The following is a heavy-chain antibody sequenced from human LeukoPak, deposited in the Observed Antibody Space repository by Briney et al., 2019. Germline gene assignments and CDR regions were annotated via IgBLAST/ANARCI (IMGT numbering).Heavy chain of an antibody. D-gene: IGHD3-10*01. Sequence: SETLSLTCAVYGGSFSGYYWSWIRQPPGKGLEWIGEINHSGSTNYNPSLKSRVTISVDTSKNQFSLKLSSVTAADTAVYYCARSRSYYRLDAFDIWGQGTMVTVSS. V-gene: IGHV4-34*01. CDR3: ARSRSYYRLDAFDI. CDR2: INHSGST. CDR1: GGSFSGYY. J-gene: IGHJ3*02.